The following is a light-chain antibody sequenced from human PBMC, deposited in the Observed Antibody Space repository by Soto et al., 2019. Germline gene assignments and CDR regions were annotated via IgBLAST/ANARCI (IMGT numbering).Light chain of an antibody. Sequence: PGERATLSCRASQSVSSYLAWYQQKPGQAPRLLIYDASNRATGIPARFSGSGSGTDFTLTISSLEPEDFAVYYCQQRSNWLMYTFGQGTKLEIK. CDR2: DAS. CDR3: QQRSNWLMYT. V-gene: IGKV3-11*01. J-gene: IGKJ2*01. CDR1: QSVSSY.